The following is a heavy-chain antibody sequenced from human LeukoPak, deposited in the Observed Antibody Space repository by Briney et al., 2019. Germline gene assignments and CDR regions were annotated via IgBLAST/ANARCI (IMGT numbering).Heavy chain of an antibody. CDR2: ISGSGGST. CDR3: AKDSSYSYDSTSDY. D-gene: IGHD5-18*01. Sequence: GGSLRLSCAASGFTFSSYAMSWVRRAPGKGLEWVSAISGSGGSTYYADSVKGRFTISRDNSKNTLYLQMNCLRAEDTAVYYCAKDSSYSYDSTSDYWGQGTLVTVSS. J-gene: IGHJ4*02. V-gene: IGHV3-23*01. CDR1: GFTFSSYA.